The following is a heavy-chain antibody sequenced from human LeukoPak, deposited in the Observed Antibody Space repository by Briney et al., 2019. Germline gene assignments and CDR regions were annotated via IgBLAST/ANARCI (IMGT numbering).Heavy chain of an antibody. CDR1: GDSISIYY. Sequence: SETLSLTCTVSGDSISIYYWSWIRQPAGKGLEWIGRIYTSGSTNYNPSLKSRVTMSVDTSKNQFSLKLSSVTAADTAVYYCARGTDSSWYGEGCFSYWGQGTLVTVSS. CDR3: ARGTDSSWYGEGCFSY. V-gene: IGHV4-4*07. CDR2: IYTSGST. D-gene: IGHD6-13*01. J-gene: IGHJ4*02.